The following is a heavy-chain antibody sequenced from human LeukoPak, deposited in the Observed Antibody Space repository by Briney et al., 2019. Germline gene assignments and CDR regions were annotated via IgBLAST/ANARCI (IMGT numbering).Heavy chain of an antibody. Sequence: GGSLRLSCAASGFTFSSYAMHWVRQAPGKGLEWVAVISYDGNNKYYADSVKGRFSISRDNSKNTLYLQMNSLRAEDSAVYYCAKVGTSSLRDWFDPWGQGTLVTVSP. CDR1: GFTFSSYA. CDR2: ISYDGNNK. D-gene: IGHD2-2*01. V-gene: IGHV3-30*04. CDR3: AKVGTSSLRDWFDP. J-gene: IGHJ5*02.